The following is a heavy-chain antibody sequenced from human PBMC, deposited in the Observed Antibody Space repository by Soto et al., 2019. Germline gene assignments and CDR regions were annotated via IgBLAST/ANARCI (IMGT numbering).Heavy chain of an antibody. Sequence: ASVNVSCKASGYTFTSYGISWVRQAPGQGLEWMGWISAYNGNTNYAQKLQGRVTMTTDTSTSTAYMELRSLRSDDTAVYYCARLPTLYYDILTAFDYWGQGTLVTVSS. V-gene: IGHV1-18*01. D-gene: IGHD3-9*01. J-gene: IGHJ4*02. CDR3: ARLPTLYYDILTAFDY. CDR2: ISAYNGNT. CDR1: GYTFTSYG.